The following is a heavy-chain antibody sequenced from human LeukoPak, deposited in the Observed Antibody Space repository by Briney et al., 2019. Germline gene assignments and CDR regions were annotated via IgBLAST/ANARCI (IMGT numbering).Heavy chain of an antibody. V-gene: IGHV4-4*02. CDR1: GGSISRTNW. J-gene: IGHJ4*02. CDR2: ISLSGHT. D-gene: IGHD1-26*01. Sequence: PSETLSLTCDVSGGSISRTNWWSWVRQSPGQGLEWIGEISLSGHTNYNPSLQSRVTMSLDESKNQVSLDLASVTDADTAVYYCSRESGAFSPFGYWGRGTLVTVHS. CDR3: SRESGAFSPFGY.